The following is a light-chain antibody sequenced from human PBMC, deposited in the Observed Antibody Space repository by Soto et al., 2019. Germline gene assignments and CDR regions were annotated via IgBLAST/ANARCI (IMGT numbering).Light chain of an antibody. Sequence: ETVLTQSPATPSLYPGERDTVSCRASQNISTSLAWYQQKPDQAPRLLIYDASDRATGIPARFSGSGSGTDFTLTISSLEPEDFAVYYCQQRGNRPPLTFGGGTKVHIK. J-gene: IGKJ4*01. CDR3: QQRGNRPPLT. CDR1: QNISTS. CDR2: DAS. V-gene: IGKV3-11*01.